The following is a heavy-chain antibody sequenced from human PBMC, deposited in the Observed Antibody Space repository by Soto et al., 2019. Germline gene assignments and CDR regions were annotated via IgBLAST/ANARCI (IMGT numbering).Heavy chain of an antibody. D-gene: IGHD1-20*01. J-gene: IGHJ4*02. CDR3: XXXXXGITTTGGGRIDH. Sequence: QVQLVESGGGMVQPGRSLRLSCAASGFTFSTHAMHWVRQAPGKGLECVAIVSFDGSNKYYADSVKGRFTISRDNSKXXXXXXXXXXXXXXXXXXXXXXXXXGITTTGGGRIDHWGQGTLVTVSS. CDR1: GFTFSTHA. V-gene: IGHV3-30-3*01. CDR2: VSFDGSNK.